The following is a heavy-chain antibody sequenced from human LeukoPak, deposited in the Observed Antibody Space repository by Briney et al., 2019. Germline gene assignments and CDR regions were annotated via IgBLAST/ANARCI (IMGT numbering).Heavy chain of an antibody. CDR1: GGSISSSSYY. V-gene: IGHV4-39*07. J-gene: IGHJ4*02. CDR3: ARVQAYCGGDCYYFDY. CDR2: IYYSGST. D-gene: IGHD2-21*02. Sequence: SETLSLTCTVSGGSISSSSYYWGWIRQPPGKGLEWIGSIYYSGSTYYNPSLKSRVTISVDTSKNQFSLKLSSVTAADTAVYYCARVQAYCGGDCYYFDYWGQGTLVTVSS.